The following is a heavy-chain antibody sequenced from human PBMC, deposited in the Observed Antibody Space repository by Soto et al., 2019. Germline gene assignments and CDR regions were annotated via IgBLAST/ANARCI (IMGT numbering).Heavy chain of an antibody. CDR2: ISRDGSNS. V-gene: IGHV3-30*03. D-gene: IGHD1-26*01. Sequence: QIQLVESGGGVVQPGGSLRLSCSASGFSFGSFGMHWVRQAPGEGLEWVAFISRDGSNSFYGDSVKGRFTLSRDNSRKTVYLQMIITRDEDTALYYCARGYLSFDFDSWGQGTLVIVSS. CDR1: GFSFGSFG. CDR3: ARGYLSFDFDS. J-gene: IGHJ4*02.